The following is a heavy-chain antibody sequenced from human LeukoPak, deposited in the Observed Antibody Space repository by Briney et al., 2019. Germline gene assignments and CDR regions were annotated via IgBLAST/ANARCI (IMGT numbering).Heavy chain of an antibody. CDR3: ARTRYCSSTSCYTEYYYMDV. CDR2: MNPNSGNT. Sequence: GASVKVSCKASGYTFTSYDINWVRQATGQGLEWMGWMNPNSGNTGYAQKFQGRVTMTRNTSISTAYMELSSLRSEDTAVYYCARTRYCSSTSCYTEYYYMDVWGKGTTVTVSS. D-gene: IGHD2-2*02. CDR1: GYTFTSYD. V-gene: IGHV1-8*01. J-gene: IGHJ6*03.